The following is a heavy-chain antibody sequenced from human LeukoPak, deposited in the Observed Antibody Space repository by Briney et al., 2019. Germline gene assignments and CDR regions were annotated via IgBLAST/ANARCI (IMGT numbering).Heavy chain of an antibody. V-gene: IGHV3-53*01. CDR3: AIYYDTSGSIDH. Sequence: GGSLRLFCAASGVTVSSNYMSWVRQAPGKGLEWVSVIYSGGSTYYTDSVKGRVTISRATSKTTLYLQMTRMRAENTAVYYCAIYYDTSGSIDHWGQGTLVTVSS. CDR2: IYSGGST. CDR1: GVTVSSNY. D-gene: IGHD3-22*01. J-gene: IGHJ4*02.